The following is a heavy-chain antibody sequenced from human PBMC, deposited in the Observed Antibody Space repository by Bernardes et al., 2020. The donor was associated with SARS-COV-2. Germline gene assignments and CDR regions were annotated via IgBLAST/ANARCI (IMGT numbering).Heavy chain of an antibody. V-gene: IGHV3-66*02. CDR2: IYKNGKT. D-gene: IGHD3-10*01. Sequence: GGSLRLSCAASGFTFSSYWMSWVRQAPAKGLEWVSVIYKNGKTYYADSVKGRFTISRDNSKNTVDLQMNSLRPEDSAVYYCAGLDYGPYDMDVWGQGTTVIVSS. J-gene: IGHJ6*02. CDR1: GFTFSSYW. CDR3: AGLDYGPYDMDV.